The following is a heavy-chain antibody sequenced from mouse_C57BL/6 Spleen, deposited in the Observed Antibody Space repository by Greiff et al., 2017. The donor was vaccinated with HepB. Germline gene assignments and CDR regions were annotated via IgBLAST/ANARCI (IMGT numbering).Heavy chain of an antibody. J-gene: IGHJ3*01. V-gene: IGHV1-69*01. CDR2: IDPSDSYT. CDR1: GYTFTSYW. D-gene: IGHD2-4*01. CDR3: ARPIYYDYDKAFAY. Sequence: QVQLQQSGAELVMPGASVKLSCKASGYTFTSYWMHWVKQRPGQGLEWIGEIDPSDSYTNYNQKFKGKSTLTVDKSSSTAYMQLSSLTSEDSAVYYCARPIYYDYDKAFAYWGQGTLVTVSA.